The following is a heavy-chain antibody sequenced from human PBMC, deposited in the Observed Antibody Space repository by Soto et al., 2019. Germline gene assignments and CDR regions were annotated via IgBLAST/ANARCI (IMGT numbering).Heavy chain of an antibody. CDR3: AKELQYYDILTGYLDY. CDR2: ISGSGGST. CDR1: GFTFSNYA. V-gene: IGHV3-23*01. D-gene: IGHD3-9*01. J-gene: IGHJ4*02. Sequence: PGGSLRLSCAASGFTFSNYAMSWVRRAPGKGLEWVSAISGSGGSTYYADSVKGRFTISRDNSKNTLYLQMNSLRAEDTALYYCAKELQYYDILTGYLDYWGQGTLVTSPQ.